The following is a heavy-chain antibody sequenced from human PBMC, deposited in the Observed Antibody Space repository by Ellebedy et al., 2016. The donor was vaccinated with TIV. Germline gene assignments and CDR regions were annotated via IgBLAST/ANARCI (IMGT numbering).Heavy chain of an antibody. J-gene: IGHJ5*02. D-gene: IGHD6-6*01. Sequence: GESLKISXAASGFTVSSNYMSWVRQAPGKGLEWVSVIYSGGSTYYADSVKGRFTISRDNSKNTLYLQMNSLRAEDTAVYYCAKAPYSSSSYWFDPWGQGTLVTVSS. CDR2: IYSGGST. CDR3: AKAPYSSSSYWFDP. CDR1: GFTVSSNY. V-gene: IGHV3-53*01.